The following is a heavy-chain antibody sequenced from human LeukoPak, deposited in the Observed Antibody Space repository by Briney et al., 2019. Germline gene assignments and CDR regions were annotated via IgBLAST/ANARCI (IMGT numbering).Heavy chain of an antibody. CDR2: IYTSGST. Sequence: SETLSLTCTVSGGSISSYYWSWIRQPAGKGLEWIGRIYTSGSTNYNPPLKSRVTISVDKSKNQFSLKLSSVTAADTAVYYCARSTIFGVVPPDYWGQGTLVTVSS. CDR1: GGSISSYY. V-gene: IGHV4-4*07. J-gene: IGHJ4*02. CDR3: ARSTIFGVVPPDY. D-gene: IGHD3-3*01.